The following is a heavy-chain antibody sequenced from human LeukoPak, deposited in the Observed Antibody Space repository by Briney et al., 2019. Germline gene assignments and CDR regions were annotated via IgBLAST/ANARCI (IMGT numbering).Heavy chain of an antibody. V-gene: IGHV3-66*01. J-gene: IGHJ3*02. CDR2: IYNGGST. Sequence: GGSLTLSCAASGFTVSSNYMSWLRQPPGKGLEWVAVIYNGGSTYYADPVKGRFTISRDNSKNTLYLQMNSLRAEDTAVYYCARDRVGPRTSDAFDIWGQGTMVTVSS. CDR3: ARDRVGPRTSDAFDI. CDR1: GFTVSSNY. D-gene: IGHD1-26*01.